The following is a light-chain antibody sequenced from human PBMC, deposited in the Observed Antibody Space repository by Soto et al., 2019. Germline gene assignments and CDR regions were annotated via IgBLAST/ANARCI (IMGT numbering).Light chain of an antibody. V-gene: IGKV1-5*01. J-gene: IGKJ1*01. CDR3: QQYDSYFQT. CDR2: DAS. CDR1: QSISRG. Sequence: IQMTQSPYTLSASVGDRAIITCRASQSISRGLPWYHQNPGRAPKLLIYDASSLESGVPSRFSASGSGTEFTLTITSLQPDDSASYYCQQYDSYFQTFGQGTKV.